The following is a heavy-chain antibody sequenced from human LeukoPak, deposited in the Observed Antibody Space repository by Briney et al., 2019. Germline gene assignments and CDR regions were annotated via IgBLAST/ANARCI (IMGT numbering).Heavy chain of an antibody. CDR1: GFTFSSYW. Sequence: GGSLRLSCAASGFTFSSYWMSWVRQAPGKGLGWVANIKEDGSEIYYVDSVKGRITISRDNAKNSLYLQMNSLRAEDTAIYYCAREWQQLDRNFDYWGQGTLVTVSS. CDR3: AREWQQLDRNFDY. CDR2: IKEDGSEI. V-gene: IGHV3-7*05. J-gene: IGHJ4*02. D-gene: IGHD6-13*01.